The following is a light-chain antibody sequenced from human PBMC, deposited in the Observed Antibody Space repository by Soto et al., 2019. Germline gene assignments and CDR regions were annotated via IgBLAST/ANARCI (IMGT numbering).Light chain of an antibody. CDR1: QSVSSSY. V-gene: IGKV3-20*01. CDR3: QQYGSSPRT. Sequence: EIVLTQSPGTLSLSPGEGASLSYSASQSVSSSYLAWYQLKPGQAPRLLIYGASSRATGIPDRFSGSGSGTDFTLTISRLDPEDFAVYFCQQYGSSPRTFGQGTKVVIK. CDR2: GAS. J-gene: IGKJ1*01.